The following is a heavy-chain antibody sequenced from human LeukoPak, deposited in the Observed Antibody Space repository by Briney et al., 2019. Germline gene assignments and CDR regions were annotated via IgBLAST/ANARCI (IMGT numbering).Heavy chain of an antibody. CDR3: AREITGSYYYGMDV. V-gene: IGHV1-69*04. D-gene: IGHD1-20*01. Sequence: GASVKVSCKASGGTFSSYAISWVRQAPGQGLEWMGRIIPILGIANYAQKFQGRVTITADKSTSTAYMELSSLRSEDTAVYYCAREITGSYYYGMDVWGQGTTVTVSS. CDR1: GGTFSSYA. J-gene: IGHJ6*02. CDR2: IIPILGIA.